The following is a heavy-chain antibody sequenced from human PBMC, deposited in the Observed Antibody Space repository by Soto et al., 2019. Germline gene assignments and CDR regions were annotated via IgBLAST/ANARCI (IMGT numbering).Heavy chain of an antibody. J-gene: IGHJ4*02. CDR2: SSGSGGSK. Sequence: EVQLLESGGGLVQPGGSLRLSCAASGLTFSSYAMSWVRQAPGKVIEWVSDSSGSGGSKYYADSAKGRFTISRDNSKNTLYLQMNSIRAEHTAVYYCAKDSTPVPWLQPDYWGQGTLVTGSS. V-gene: IGHV3-23*01. CDR3: AKDSTPVPWLQPDY. CDR1: GLTFSSYA. D-gene: IGHD5-12*01.